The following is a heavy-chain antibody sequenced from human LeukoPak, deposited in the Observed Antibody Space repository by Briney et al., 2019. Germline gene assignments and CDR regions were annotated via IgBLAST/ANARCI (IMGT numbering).Heavy chain of an antibody. Sequence: SQTLSVTCAISGDSVSSKNGAWNWIRQSPSRGLEWLGRTYYRSKWYNDYAEFIQGRITINPDTSKNQFSLQLNSATPEDTAVYFYARDMGTTGWYTIEYWGQGTLVTVYS. D-gene: IGHD6-19*01. CDR2: TYYRSKWYN. CDR3: ARDMGTTGWYTIEY. J-gene: IGHJ4*02. CDR1: GDSVSSKNGA. V-gene: IGHV6-1*01.